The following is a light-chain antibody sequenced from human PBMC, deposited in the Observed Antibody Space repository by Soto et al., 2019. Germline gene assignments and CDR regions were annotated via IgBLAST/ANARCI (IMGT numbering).Light chain of an antibody. CDR3: CSFTSINTWV. Sequence: QSVLTQPASVSGSPGQSITISCTGTGSDVGGYNYVSWYQQHPGQAPKLMIYEVGNRPSGVSDRFSASKSGNTASLTISGLQTEDEADYYCCSFTSINTWVFGGGTKLTV. J-gene: IGLJ3*02. CDR2: EVG. V-gene: IGLV2-14*01. CDR1: GSDVGGYNY.